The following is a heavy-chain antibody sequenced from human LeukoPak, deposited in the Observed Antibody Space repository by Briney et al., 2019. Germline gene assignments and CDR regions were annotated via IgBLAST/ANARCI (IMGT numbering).Heavy chain of an antibody. Sequence: ASVKASCKASGYTFTSYDINWVRQATGQGLEWMGWMNPNSGNTGYAQKFQGRVTMTRNTSISTAYMELSSLRSEDTAVYYCARESGSTYYDFWSGYYTAYGMDVWGQGTTVTVSS. CDR3: ARESGSTYYDFWSGYYTAYGMDV. V-gene: IGHV1-8*01. CDR2: MNPNSGNT. CDR1: GYTFTSYD. J-gene: IGHJ6*02. D-gene: IGHD3-3*01.